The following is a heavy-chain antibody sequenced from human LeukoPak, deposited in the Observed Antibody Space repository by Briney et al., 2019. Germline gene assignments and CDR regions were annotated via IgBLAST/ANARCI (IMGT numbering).Heavy chain of an antibody. CDR2: IYYSGST. D-gene: IGHD6-13*01. V-gene: IGHV4-39*01. CDR3: ARRYSSSYYGMDV. CDR1: GGSLSSSSYY. Sequence: SETLSLTCTVSGGSLSSSSYYWGWIRQPPGKGLGWIGSIYYSGSTYYNPSLKSRVTISVDTSKNQFSLKLSSVTAADTAVYYCARRYSSSYYGMDVWGQGTTVTVSS. J-gene: IGHJ6*02.